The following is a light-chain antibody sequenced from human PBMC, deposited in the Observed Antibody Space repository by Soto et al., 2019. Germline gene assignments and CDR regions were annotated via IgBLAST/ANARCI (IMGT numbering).Light chain of an antibody. CDR3: QQRSYWLT. CDR2: DAS. V-gene: IGKV3-11*01. CDR1: QSVSSY. Sequence: EIVLTQSPATLSLSPGERATLSCRASQSVSSYLAWYQQKPGQAPRLLIYDASNRATGIPARFSGSGSGTDFTLTISSLELEDFAVYYCQQRSYWLTLGGGTKLDIK. J-gene: IGKJ4*01.